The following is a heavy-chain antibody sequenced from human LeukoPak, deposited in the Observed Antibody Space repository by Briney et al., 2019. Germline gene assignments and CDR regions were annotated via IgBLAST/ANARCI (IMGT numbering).Heavy chain of an antibody. CDR1: GYTFTSYY. J-gene: IGHJ4*02. V-gene: IGHV1-46*01. D-gene: IGHD3-3*01. CDR2: INPSGGST. Sequence: ASVKVSCKASGYTFTSYYMHWVRQAPGRGLEWMGIINPSGGSTSYAQKFQGRVTMTRDMSTSTVYMELSSLRSEDTAVYYCARVDYDFWSGTTSYYFDYWGQGTLVTVSS. CDR3: ARVDYDFWSGTTSYYFDY.